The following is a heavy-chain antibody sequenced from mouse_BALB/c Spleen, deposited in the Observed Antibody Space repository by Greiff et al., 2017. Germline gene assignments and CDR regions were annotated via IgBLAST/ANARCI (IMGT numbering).Heavy chain of an antibody. CDR3: ARETTVVAKNYFDY. Sequence: EVQLQESGPGLVKPSQSLSLTCSVTGYSITSGYYWNWLRQFPGNKLEWMGYISYDGSNNYNPSLKNRISITRDTSKNQFFLKLNSVTTEDTATYYCARETTVVAKNYFDYWGQGTTLTVSS. J-gene: IGHJ2*01. V-gene: IGHV3-6*02. CDR2: ISYDGSN. D-gene: IGHD1-1*01. CDR1: GYSITSGYY.